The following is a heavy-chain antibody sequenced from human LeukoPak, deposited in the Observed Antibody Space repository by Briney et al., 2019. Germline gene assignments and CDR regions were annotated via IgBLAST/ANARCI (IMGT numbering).Heavy chain of an antibody. D-gene: IGHD3-22*01. V-gene: IGHV1-2*02. CDR2: INPKSGGT. CDR1: GYTFADYF. Sequence: GSVKVSCQASGYTFADYFIHWVRQAPGQGPAWVGWINPKSGGTHYVQKFQGRVTMTRDRSMSAAYMELRRLTSDDTAVYYCARVQAKLFYDGSGHQDTWGQGTLVTVSS. CDR3: ARVQAKLFYDGSGHQDT. J-gene: IGHJ5*02.